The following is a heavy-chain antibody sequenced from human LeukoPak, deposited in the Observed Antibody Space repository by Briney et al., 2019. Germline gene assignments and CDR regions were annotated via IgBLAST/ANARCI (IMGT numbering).Heavy chain of an antibody. CDR1: GYTFTSYY. D-gene: IGHD5-24*01. CDR2: VNPTSGGT. CDR3: ARLSDGYNDY. Sequence: GASVKVSCKTSGYTFTSYYMHWVRQAPGQGLEWMGWVNPTSGGTNYAQKFQGRVTMTRDTSISTAYMELSRLKASDTAMYYCARLSDGYNDYWGQGTLVTVSS. V-gene: IGHV1-2*02. J-gene: IGHJ4*02.